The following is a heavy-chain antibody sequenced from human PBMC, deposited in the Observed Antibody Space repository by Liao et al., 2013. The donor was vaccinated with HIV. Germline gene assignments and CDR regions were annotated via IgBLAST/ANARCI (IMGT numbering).Heavy chain of an antibody. V-gene: IGHV4-61*02. CDR3: ARDLDPKWSYYVGGGPP. CDR1: GGSISRGRYY. CDR2: IYTTGST. D-gene: IGHD1-26*01. Sequence: QVQLQESGPGLVKPSETLSLTCTVSGGSISRGRYYWSWIRQPAGKGLEWIGRIYTTGSTNYNPSLKSRVTISVDTSKNQFSLKLSSVTAADTAVYYCARDLDPKWSYYVGGGPPWGQGTLVHRLL. J-gene: IGHJ4*02.